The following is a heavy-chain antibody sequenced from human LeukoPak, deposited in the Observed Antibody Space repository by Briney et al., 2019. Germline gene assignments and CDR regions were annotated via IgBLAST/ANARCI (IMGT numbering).Heavy chain of an antibody. CDR1: GFTFSSYS. CDR3: ARDFFDG. Sequence: GGSLRLSCAASGFTFSSYSMKWVRQAPGKGLEWLSYISYSSSIIFYADSVKGRFTISRDNARNSLYPQMNSLRAEDTAVYYCARDFFDGWGQGTLVTVSS. J-gene: IGHJ4*02. V-gene: IGHV3-48*01. CDR2: ISYSSSII.